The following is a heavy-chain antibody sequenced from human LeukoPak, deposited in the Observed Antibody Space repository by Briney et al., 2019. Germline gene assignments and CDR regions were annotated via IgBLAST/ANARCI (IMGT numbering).Heavy chain of an antibody. J-gene: IGHJ4*02. D-gene: IGHD1-26*01. Sequence: SGGTLRLSCSASGFTFSSYAMHWARQAPGKGLEYVSAISGYGGSTYYADSVKGRFAISRDNSKNTLYLQMNSLRAEDTAVYYCAKDKGESGYFDYWGQGTLVTVSS. CDR2: ISGYGGST. CDR3: AKDKGESGYFDY. V-gene: IGHV3-64*04. CDR1: GFTFSSYA.